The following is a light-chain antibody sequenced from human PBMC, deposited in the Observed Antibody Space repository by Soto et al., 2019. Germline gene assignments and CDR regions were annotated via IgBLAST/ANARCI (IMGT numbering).Light chain of an antibody. CDR3: SSYTSSSTQYV. J-gene: IGLJ1*01. CDR2: DVS. V-gene: IGLV2-14*01. Sequence: QSALTQPASVSGSPGQSIAISCTGTSSDGGGYNYVSWYQQHPGKAPKLLIYDVSNRPSGVSNRFSGSKSGNTASLTISGLQTEDEADYYCSSYTSSSTQYVFGTGTKLTVL. CDR1: SSDGGGYNY.